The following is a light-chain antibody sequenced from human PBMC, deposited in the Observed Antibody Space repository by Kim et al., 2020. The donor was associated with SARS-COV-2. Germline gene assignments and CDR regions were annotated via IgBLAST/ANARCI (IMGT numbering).Light chain of an antibody. CDR3: QAWDSSTYVV. CDR1: KLGDKY. V-gene: IGLV3-1*01. Sequence: VSPGQTASITSSGDKLGDKYACWYQQKPGRSPVLVIYQDSKRPSGITERFSGSNSGNTATLTISGTQAMDEADYYCQAWDSSTYVVFGGGTQLTVL. CDR2: QDS. J-gene: IGLJ2*01.